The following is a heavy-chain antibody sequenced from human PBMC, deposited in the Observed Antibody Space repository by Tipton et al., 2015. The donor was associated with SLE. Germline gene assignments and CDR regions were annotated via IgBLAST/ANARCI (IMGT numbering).Heavy chain of an antibody. CDR1: GFTFHTYA. Sequence: SLRLSCAASGFTFHTYAMNWVRQAPGKGLEWVSGISGSGDSTYSGDSVKGRFTISRDNSKKTLYLQMNSLRVEDTAIYYCAKAQGVIVPNDAFDFGGQGTMVTVSS. V-gene: IGHV3-23*01. J-gene: IGHJ3*01. CDR3: AKAQGVIVPNDAFDF. CDR2: ISGSGDST. D-gene: IGHD2/OR15-2a*01.